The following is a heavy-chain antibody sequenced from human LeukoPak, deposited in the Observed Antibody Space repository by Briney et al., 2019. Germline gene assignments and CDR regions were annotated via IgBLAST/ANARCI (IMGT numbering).Heavy chain of an antibody. CDR1: GYTFTGYY. V-gene: IGHV1-2*02. D-gene: IGHD3-10*01. CDR2: INPNSGGT. CDR3: ARAMVRGVINWFDP. Sequence: GESLKISCKASGYTFTGYYMHWVRQAPGQGLEWMGWINPNSGGTNYAQKFQGRVTMTRDTSISTAYMELSRLRSDDTAVYYCARAMVRGVINWFDPWGQGTLVTVSS. J-gene: IGHJ5*02.